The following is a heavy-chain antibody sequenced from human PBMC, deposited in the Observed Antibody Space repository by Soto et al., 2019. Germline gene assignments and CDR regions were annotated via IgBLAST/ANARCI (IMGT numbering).Heavy chain of an antibody. CDR3: ASWYCSSTSCYFPWFDP. D-gene: IGHD2-2*01. Sequence: GASVKVSCKASGYTFTSYGISWVRQAPGQGLEWMGWISAYNGNTNYAQKLQGRVTMTTDTSTSTAYMELRSLRSDDTAVYYCASWYCSSTSCYFPWFDPWGQGTLVTVSS. CDR1: GYTFTSYG. CDR2: ISAYNGNT. J-gene: IGHJ5*02. V-gene: IGHV1-18*01.